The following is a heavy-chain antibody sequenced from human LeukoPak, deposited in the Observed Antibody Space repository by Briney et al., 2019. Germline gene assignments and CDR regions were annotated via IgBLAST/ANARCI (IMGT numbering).Heavy chain of an antibody. CDR1: GFTFSSYA. J-gene: IGHJ4*02. D-gene: IGHD4-11*01. V-gene: IGHV3-48*03. CDR2: ISSSGGTI. Sequence: GGSLRLSCAASGFTFSSYAMSWVRQAPGKGLEWVSYISSSGGTIYYADSVKGRFSISRDNAKNSLGLQMNSLRAEDTAVYYCARGVRHWGQGTLVTVSS. CDR3: ARGVRH.